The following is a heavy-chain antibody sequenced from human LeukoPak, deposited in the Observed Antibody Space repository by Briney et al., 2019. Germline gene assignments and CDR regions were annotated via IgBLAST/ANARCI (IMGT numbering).Heavy chain of an antibody. CDR3: ARGSTIPSAADAFDI. Sequence: PGGSLRLSCAASGFTFSSYDMHWVRQAPGKGLEWVAVIAFDGSNKNYADSVKGRFTISRDNSKNTLYLQMNSLRAEDTAVYYCARGSTIPSAADAFDIWGQGTMVTVSS. D-gene: IGHD1-26*01. V-gene: IGHV3-30*03. CDR2: IAFDGSNK. J-gene: IGHJ3*02. CDR1: GFTFSSYD.